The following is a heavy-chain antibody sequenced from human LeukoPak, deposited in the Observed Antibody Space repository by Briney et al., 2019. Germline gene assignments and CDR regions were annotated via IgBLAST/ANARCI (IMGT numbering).Heavy chain of an antibody. V-gene: IGHV1-8*03. CDR2: MNPNSGNT. J-gene: IGHJ6*03. CDR1: GYTFTSYD. CDR3: ARGKRAPPNYYYMGV. D-gene: IGHD6-6*01. Sequence: ASVKVSCKASGYTFTSYDINWVRQATGQGLEWMGWMNPNSGNTGYAQKFQGRVTITRNTPISTAYMELSSLRSEDTAVYYCARGKRAPPNYYYMGVWGKGTTVTVSS.